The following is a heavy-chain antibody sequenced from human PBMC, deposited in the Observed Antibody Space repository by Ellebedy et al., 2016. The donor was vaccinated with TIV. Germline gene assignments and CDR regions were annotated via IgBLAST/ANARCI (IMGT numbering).Heavy chain of an antibody. Sequence: ASVKVSCKVSGDTFKFHAISWVRQARGQGLEWMGGIIPASGPPIYAQGFQGRFTFTADESTTTAHMEMSSLTSDDAAVYYCTRDIFIHGKYISAYWGQGTQVMVSS. CDR1: GDTFKFHA. D-gene: IGHD5-18*01. CDR3: TRDIFIHGKYISAY. J-gene: IGHJ4*02. CDR2: IIPASGPP. V-gene: IGHV1-69*13.